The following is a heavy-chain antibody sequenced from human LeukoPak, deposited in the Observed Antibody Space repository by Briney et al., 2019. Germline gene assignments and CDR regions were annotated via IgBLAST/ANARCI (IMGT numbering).Heavy chain of an antibody. D-gene: IGHD1-1*01. Sequence: GGSLRLSCAASGFTFSSYWMHWVRLGPGNGPVWVSRINGDGSYTNYADSVKGRFTISRDNAENTLFLQMNSLRAEDTAMYFCVRDGRNWLWGQGTLVTVSS. CDR1: GFTFSSYW. J-gene: IGHJ4*02. V-gene: IGHV3-74*01. CDR2: INGDGSYT. CDR3: VRDGRNWL.